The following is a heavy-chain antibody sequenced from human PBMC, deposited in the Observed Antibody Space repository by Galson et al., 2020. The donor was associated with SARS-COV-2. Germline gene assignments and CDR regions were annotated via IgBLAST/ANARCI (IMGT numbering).Heavy chain of an antibody. J-gene: IGHJ4*02. CDR1: GYTFTSYG. CDR2: ISAYNGNT. CDR3: AREGGYYYDSSGVLDY. D-gene: IGHD3-22*01. V-gene: IGHV1-18*04. Sequence: ASLKVSCKASGYTFTSYGISWVRQAPGQGLEWMGWISAYNGNTNYAQKLQGRVTMTTDTSTSTAYMELRSLRSDDTAVYYCAREGGYYYDSSGVLDYWGQGTLVTVSS.